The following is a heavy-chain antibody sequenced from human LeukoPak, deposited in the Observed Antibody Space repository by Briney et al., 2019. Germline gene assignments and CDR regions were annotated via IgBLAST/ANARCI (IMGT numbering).Heavy chain of an antibody. CDR1: GGSISSSSYY. D-gene: IGHD2-15*01. V-gene: IGHV4-39*07. Sequence: SETLSLTCTVSGGSISSSSYYWGWIRQPPGKGLEWIGSIYYSGSTYYNPSLKSRVTISVDTSKNQFSLKLSSVTAADTAVYYCARAYSEAFSLYGATRGDPERFDYWGQGTLVTVSS. CDR3: ARAYSEAFSLYGATRGDPERFDY. J-gene: IGHJ4*02. CDR2: IYYSGST.